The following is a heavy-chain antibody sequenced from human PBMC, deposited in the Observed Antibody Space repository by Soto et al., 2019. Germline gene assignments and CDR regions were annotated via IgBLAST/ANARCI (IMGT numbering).Heavy chain of an antibody. Sequence: QVRLVESGGGVVQPGRSLRLSCVASGFNFKAYGIHWVRQAPGKGLEWVAVISTDGGKQHLADSVKGRFTISRDNLKNTLYLQMNNVRPEDTAVYSCAVGGGDLSLTPFDYWGQGSLVTVSS. CDR2: ISTDGGKQ. V-gene: IGHV3-30-3*01. J-gene: IGHJ4*02. CDR3: AVGGGDLSLTPFDY. D-gene: IGHD3-16*02. CDR1: GFNFKAYG.